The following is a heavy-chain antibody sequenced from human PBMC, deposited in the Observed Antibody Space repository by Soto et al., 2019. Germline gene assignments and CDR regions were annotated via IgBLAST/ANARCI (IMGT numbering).Heavy chain of an antibody. CDR1: GGSISSGGYY. D-gene: IGHD3-22*01. Sequence: QVQLQESGPGLVKPSQTLSLTCTVSGGSISSGGYYWSWIRQHPGKGLGWIGYIYYSGSTYFNPSLRCRVTISVDTAKNQFSLKLSSVTAADTAVYYCARDNPADYYDSSGYYFDYWGQGTLVTVSS. J-gene: IGHJ4*02. CDR3: ARDNPADYYDSSGYYFDY. CDR2: IYYSGST. V-gene: IGHV4-31*03.